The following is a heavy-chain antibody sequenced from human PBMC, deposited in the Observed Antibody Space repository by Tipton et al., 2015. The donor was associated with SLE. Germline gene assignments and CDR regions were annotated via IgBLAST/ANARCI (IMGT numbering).Heavy chain of an antibody. CDR1: GDSISSGGYY. CDR2: IHYRRNT. CDR3: ARELVGGHFDY. V-gene: IGHV4-31*03. D-gene: IGHD3-16*01. Sequence: TLSLTCTVSGDSISSGGYYWSWIRQHPGKGLEYIGYIHYRRNTYYNPSLRSRVFISVDTSKNQFSLKLSSVTAADTAVYYCARELVGGHFDYWGQGTLVTVSS. J-gene: IGHJ4*02.